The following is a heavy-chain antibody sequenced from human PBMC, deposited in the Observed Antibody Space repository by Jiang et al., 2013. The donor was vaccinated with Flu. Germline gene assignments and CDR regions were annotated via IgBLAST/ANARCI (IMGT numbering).Heavy chain of an antibody. CDR2: IYYSGGT. J-gene: IGHJ4*02. Sequence: GPGLVKPSETLSLTCTVSGGSISSYYWSWIRQPPGKGLEWIGYIYYSGGTNYNPSLKSRVTISVDTSKNQFSLKLSSVTAADTAVYYCASGGEGSGWSSGDYWGQGTLVTVSS. CDR1: GGSISSYY. D-gene: IGHD6-19*01. CDR3: ASGGEGSGWSSGDY. V-gene: IGHV4-59*13.